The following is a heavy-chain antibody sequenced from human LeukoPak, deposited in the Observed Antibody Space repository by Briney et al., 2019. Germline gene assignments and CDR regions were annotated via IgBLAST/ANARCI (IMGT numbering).Heavy chain of an antibody. CDR2: IYYSGST. CDR1: GGSISSYY. D-gene: IGHD3-9*01. V-gene: IGHV4-59*01. Sequence: PSETLSLTCTVSGGSISSYYWSWIRQPPGKGLEWIGYIYYSGSTNYNPSLKSRVTISVDTSKNQFSLKLSSVTAADTAVYYCANFPIPYDILTGYPDDWFDPWGQGTLVTVSS. CDR3: ANFPIPYDILTGYPDDWFDP. J-gene: IGHJ5*02.